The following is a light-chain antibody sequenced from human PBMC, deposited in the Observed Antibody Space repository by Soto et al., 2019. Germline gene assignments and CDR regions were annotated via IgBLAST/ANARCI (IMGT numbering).Light chain of an antibody. CDR1: QNLNNW. V-gene: IGKV1-5*03. CDR3: QQYNSYPWT. Sequence: DIQLTQSPSTLSASVGDRVTITCRASQNLNNWLAWFQQKPGKAPTVLIYKASCLESGVPSRFSGSGSGTEFTLTISSLQPDDFSTYYCQQYNSYPWTFGQGTKVEIK. CDR2: KAS. J-gene: IGKJ1*01.